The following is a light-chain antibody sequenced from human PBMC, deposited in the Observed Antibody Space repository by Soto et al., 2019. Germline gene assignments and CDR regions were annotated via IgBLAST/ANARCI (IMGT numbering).Light chain of an antibody. V-gene: IGLV2-14*01. Sequence: QSALTQPASVSGSPGQSITISCTGTSSDVGGYKYVSWYQQHPGKAPKLLIYTVSNRPSGVSNRFSGSKSGNTASLTISELQAEDEADYYCSSYTSSSSYVFGTGTKVTVL. CDR2: TVS. CDR1: SSDVGGYKY. CDR3: SSYTSSSSYV. J-gene: IGLJ1*01.